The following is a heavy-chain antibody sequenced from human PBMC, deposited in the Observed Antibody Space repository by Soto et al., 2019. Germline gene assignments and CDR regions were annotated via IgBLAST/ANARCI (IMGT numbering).Heavy chain of an antibody. J-gene: IGHJ5*02. CDR1: GCSISSYY. D-gene: IGHD6-19*01. Sequence: SETLSLTCPFSGCSISSYYWSWIRQPPGKGLEWIGYIYYSGSTNYNPSLKSRVTISVDTSKNQFSLKLSSVTAADTAVYYCARDQGRYSSGWLYNWFDPWGQGTLVTVSS. CDR2: IYYSGST. V-gene: IGHV4-59*01. CDR3: ARDQGRYSSGWLYNWFDP.